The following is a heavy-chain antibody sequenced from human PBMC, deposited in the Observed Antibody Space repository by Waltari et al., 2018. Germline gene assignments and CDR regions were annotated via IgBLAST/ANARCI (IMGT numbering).Heavy chain of an antibody. CDR1: GYTFTDYY. CDR2: VDPEDGET. V-gene: IGHV1-69-2*01. Sequence: EVQLVQSGAEVKKPGATMKISCKASGYTFTDYYMHWVQQAPGKGLEWMGRVDPEDGETIYAEKFQGRVTITADTSTDTAYMELSSLRSEDTAVYYCATVAEAITIFGVVIGPLGYWGQGTLVTVSS. D-gene: IGHD3-3*01. J-gene: IGHJ4*02. CDR3: ATVAEAITIFGVVIGPLGY.